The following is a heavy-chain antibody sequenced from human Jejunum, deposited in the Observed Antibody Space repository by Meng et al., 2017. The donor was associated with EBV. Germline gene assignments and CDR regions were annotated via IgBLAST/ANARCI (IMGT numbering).Heavy chain of an antibody. CDR2: IYHIGST. Sequence: QVQLTGSGSGLGKPSQTLSLTCAVSGDSITRGAYLWSWIRQPPGKGLEWIGNIYHIGSTYYNPSLKSRVTISVDRSKNQFSLKLTSVTAADTAVYYCARGGPDFGDYVPFDYWGQGTLVTVSS. V-gene: IGHV4-30-2*01. CDR1: GDSITRGAYL. J-gene: IGHJ4*02. D-gene: IGHD4-17*01. CDR3: ARGGPDFGDYVPFDY.